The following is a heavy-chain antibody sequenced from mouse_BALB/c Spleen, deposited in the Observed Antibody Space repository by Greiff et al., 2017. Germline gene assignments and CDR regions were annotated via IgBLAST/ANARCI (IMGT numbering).Heavy chain of an antibody. CDR2: ISYSGST. V-gene: IGHV3-8*02. J-gene: IGHJ4*01. CDR1: GDSITSGY. D-gene: IGHD1-1*01. CDR3: AATVVARGNAMDY. Sequence: EVKLEESGPSLVKPSQTLSLTCSVTGDSITSGYWNWIRKFPGNKLEYMGYISYSGSTYYNPSLKSRISITRDTSKNQYYLQLNSVTTEDTATYYCAATVVARGNAMDYWGQGTSVTVSS.